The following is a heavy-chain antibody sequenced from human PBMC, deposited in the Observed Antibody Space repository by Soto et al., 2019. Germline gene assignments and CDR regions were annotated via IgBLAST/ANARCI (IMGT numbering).Heavy chain of an antibody. J-gene: IGHJ3*02. D-gene: IGHD3-22*01. Sequence: QVQLQESGPGLVKPSQTLSLTCTVSGGSISSGDYYWSWIRQPPGKGLEWIGYIYYSGSTYYNPSLKSRVTISVDTSQNQFSLKLSAVTAADTAVYYCARGVILVVNDAFDIWCQGTMVTVSS. CDR1: GGSISSGDYY. V-gene: IGHV4-30-4*01. CDR2: IYYSGST. CDR3: ARGVILVVNDAFDI.